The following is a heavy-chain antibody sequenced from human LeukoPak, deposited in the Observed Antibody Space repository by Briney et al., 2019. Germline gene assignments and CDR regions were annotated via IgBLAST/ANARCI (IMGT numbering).Heavy chain of an antibody. CDR2: ISAYNGNT. CDR3: ARDLRAGTNDY. J-gene: IGHJ4*02. D-gene: IGHD1-7*01. CDR1: GYTFTSYG. V-gene: IGHV1-18*01. Sequence: VASVKVSCKASGYTFTSYGISWVRQAPGQGLEWMGWISAYNGNTNYAQKLQGRVTMTTDTSTSTAYMELRSLSSDDTAVYYCARDLRAGTNDYWGQGTLVTVSS.